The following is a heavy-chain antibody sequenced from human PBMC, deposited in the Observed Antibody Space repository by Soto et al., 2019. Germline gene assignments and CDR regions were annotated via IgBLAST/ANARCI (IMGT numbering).Heavy chain of an antibody. CDR3: AKHNYFGSVISFYYYSSDL. Sequence: PGESLKISCKASGYIFSTNWIAWVRLVPGKGLEWMGSIFPAVSDIRYNPSFQGQVTIPVATSIEPAYLQWSSLQASDTGTFYCAKHNYFGSVISFYYYSSDLWGQGTTVTVSS. V-gene: IGHV5-51*01. CDR2: IFPAVSDI. J-gene: IGHJ6*02. D-gene: IGHD3-10*01. CDR1: GYIFSTNW.